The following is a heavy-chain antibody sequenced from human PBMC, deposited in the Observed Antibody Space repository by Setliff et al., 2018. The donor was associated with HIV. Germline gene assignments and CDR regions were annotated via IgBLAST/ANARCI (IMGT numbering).Heavy chain of an antibody. CDR2: IYHSGST. V-gene: IGHV4-31*03. CDR3: AAAITFGGVIVI. J-gene: IGHJ4*02. D-gene: IGHD3-16*02. Sequence: SETLSLTCTVSGGSISSGGYYWSWIRQHPGKGLEWIGYIYHSGSTYYNTSLKSRLTISVDTSKNQFSLKLSSVTAADTATYYCAAAITFGGVIVIWGQGTLVTVSS. CDR1: GGSISSGGYY.